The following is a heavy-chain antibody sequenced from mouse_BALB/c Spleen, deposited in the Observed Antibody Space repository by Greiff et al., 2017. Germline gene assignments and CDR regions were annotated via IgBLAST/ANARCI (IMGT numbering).Heavy chain of an antibody. V-gene: IGHV1S81*02. D-gene: IGHD4-1*01. CDR2: INPSNGRT. CDR1: GYTFTSYW. J-gene: IGHJ3*01. Sequence: VQLQQSGAELVKPGASVKLSCKASGYTFTSYWMHWVKQRPGQGLEWIGEINPSNGRTNYNEKFKSKATLTVDKSSSTAYMQLSSLTSEDSAVYYCARIGTGFAYWGQGTLVTVSA. CDR3: ARIGTGFAY.